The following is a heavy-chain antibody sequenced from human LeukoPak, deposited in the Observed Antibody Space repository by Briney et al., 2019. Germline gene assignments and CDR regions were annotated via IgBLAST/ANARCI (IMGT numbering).Heavy chain of an antibody. CDR1: GFTFSSYC. CDR3: ARVRDVVTAIQDYYYGMDV. D-gene: IGHD2-21*02. J-gene: IGHJ6*02. CDR2: INSDGSST. V-gene: IGHV3-74*01. Sequence: PGGSLRLSCAASGFTFSSYCMHWVRQAPGKGLVWVSRINSDGSSTSYADSVKGRFTISRDNAKNTLYLQMNSLRAEDTAVYYCARVRDVVTAIQDYYYGMDVWGQGTTVTVSS.